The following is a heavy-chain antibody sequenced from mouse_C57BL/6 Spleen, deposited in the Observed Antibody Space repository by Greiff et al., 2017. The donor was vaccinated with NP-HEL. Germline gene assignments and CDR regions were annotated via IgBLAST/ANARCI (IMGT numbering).Heavy chain of an antibody. CDR2: IDPEDGDT. V-gene: IGHV14-1*01. Sequence: VQLKQSGAELVRPGASVKLSCTASGFNIKDYYMHWVKQRPEQGLEWIGRIDPEDGDTEYAPKFQGKATMTADTSSNTAYLQLSSLTSEDTAVYYCTTWHGTVYYAMDYWGQGTSVTVSS. D-gene: IGHD1-1*01. CDR1: GFNIKDYY. CDR3: TTWHGTVYYAMDY. J-gene: IGHJ4*01.